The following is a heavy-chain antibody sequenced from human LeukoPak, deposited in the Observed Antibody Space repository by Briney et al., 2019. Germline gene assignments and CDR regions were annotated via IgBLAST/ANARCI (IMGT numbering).Heavy chain of an antibody. CDR2: FYYSGST. D-gene: IGHD4-23*01. CDR1: GGSINSGSYY. CDR3: ASQILDYGGEGWFDP. J-gene: IGHJ5*02. Sequence: SETLSLTCSVSGGSINSGSYYWGWIRQPPGKGLDWIGGFYYSGSTYYNPSLKSRVTISVDTSKNQFSLKLSSVAAADAAMYYCASQILDYGGEGWFDPWGQGTLVTVSS. V-gene: IGHV4-39*01.